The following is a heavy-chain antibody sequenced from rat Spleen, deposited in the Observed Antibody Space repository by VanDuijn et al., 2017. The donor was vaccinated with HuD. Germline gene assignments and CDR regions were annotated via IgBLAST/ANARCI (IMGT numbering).Heavy chain of an antibody. D-gene: IGHD1-11*01. J-gene: IGHJ3*01. CDR3: ARYGDYGGDWFAY. CDR1: GNSIANGYR. Sequence: EVQLQESGPGLVKPSQSLSLTCSVTGNSIANGYRWNWIRRFPGSKLEWMGYINSAGTTVYNPSLKSRISITRDTTRNQFFLQVNSVTPEDTATYYCARYGDYGGDWFAYWGQGTLVTVSS. V-gene: IGHV3-3*01. CDR2: INSAGTT.